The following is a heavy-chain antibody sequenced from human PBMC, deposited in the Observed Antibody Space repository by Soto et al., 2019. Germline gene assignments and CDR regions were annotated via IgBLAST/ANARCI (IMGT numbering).Heavy chain of an antibody. J-gene: IGHJ4*02. CDR3: ARGGLTYYDFWSGYGTYFDY. Sequence: GASVKVSCKASGYTFTSYGISWVRQAPGQGLEWMGWISAYNGNTNYAQKLQGRVTMTTDTSTSTAYMELRSLRSDDTAVYYCARGGLTYYDFWSGYGTYFDYWGQGTLVTVSS. D-gene: IGHD3-3*01. CDR2: ISAYNGNT. CDR1: GYTFTSYG. V-gene: IGHV1-18*01.